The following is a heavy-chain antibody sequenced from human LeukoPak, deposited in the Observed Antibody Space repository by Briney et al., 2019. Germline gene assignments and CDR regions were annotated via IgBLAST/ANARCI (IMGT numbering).Heavy chain of an antibody. CDR2: ISSSSSYI. CDR3: ARGPLTYYYDSSGYRDY. V-gene: IGHV3-21*01. J-gene: IGHJ4*02. D-gene: IGHD3-22*01. CDR1: GFTFSSYS. Sequence: GGSLRLSCAASGFTFSSYSMNWVRQAPGKGLEWVSSISSSSSYIYYADSVKGRFTISRDNAKNSLYLQMNSLRAEDTAVYYCARGPLTYYYDSSGYRDYWGQGTLATVSS.